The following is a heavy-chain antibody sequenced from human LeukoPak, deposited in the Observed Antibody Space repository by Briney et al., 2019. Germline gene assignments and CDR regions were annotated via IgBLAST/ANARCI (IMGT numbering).Heavy chain of an antibody. CDR2: INYSGST. D-gene: IGHD3-10*01. J-gene: IGHJ4*02. CDR1: GGSVSSTTYF. CDR3: ARYVVYGPGKYYFDY. V-gene: IGHV4-39*01. Sequence: PSETLCLTCTVSGGSVSSTTYFWSWIRQPPGKGLEWIASINYSGSTYYNPSLKSRVTISVDTSENQFSLKLCSVTAADTAVYYCARYVVYGPGKYYFDYWGQGTVATVSS.